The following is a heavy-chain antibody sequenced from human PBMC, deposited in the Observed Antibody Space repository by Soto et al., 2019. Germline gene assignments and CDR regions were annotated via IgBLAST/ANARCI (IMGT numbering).Heavy chain of an antibody. Sequence: SETLSLTCTVSGGSISTYYWSWIRQPPGKGLEWLGYIYSSGSTNYNPSLRSRVTISVDTSKKQVSLKLSSVTAADTAVYYCAPFGGNSSSLDSWGQGTLVTVSS. J-gene: IGHJ4*02. V-gene: IGHV4-59*01. D-gene: IGHD6-6*01. CDR3: APFGGNSSSLDS. CDR2: IYSSGST. CDR1: GGSISTYY.